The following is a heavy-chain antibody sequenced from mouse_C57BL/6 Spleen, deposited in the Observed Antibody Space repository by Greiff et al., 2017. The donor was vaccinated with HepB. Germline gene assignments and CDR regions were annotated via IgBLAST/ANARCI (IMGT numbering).Heavy chain of an antibody. V-gene: IGHV2-2*01. Sequence: QVQLQQSGPGLVKPSQSLYITCTVSGFSLTSYGVHWVRQSPGKGLEWLGVICSGGSTDYNAAFITRLSISKDNSKSQVFFKMNSLQAEETAIDYCARTQGDYDGWYFDVWGTGTTVTVSS. CDR3: ARTQGDYDGWYFDV. J-gene: IGHJ1*03. CDR1: GFSLTSYG. D-gene: IGHD2-4*01. CDR2: ICSGGST.